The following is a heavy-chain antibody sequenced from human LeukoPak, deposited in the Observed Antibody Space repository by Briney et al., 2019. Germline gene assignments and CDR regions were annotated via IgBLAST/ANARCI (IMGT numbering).Heavy chain of an antibody. CDR3: ARGWLSDLKYYFDY. D-gene: IGHD3-22*01. Sequence: ASVKVSCKVSGYTLTELSMHWVRQAPGKGLEWMGWISAYNGNTNYAQKLQGRVTMTTDTSTSTAYMELRSLRSDDTAVYYCARGWLSDLKYYFDYWGQGTLVTVSS. CDR1: GYTLTELS. V-gene: IGHV1-18*01. J-gene: IGHJ4*02. CDR2: ISAYNGNT.